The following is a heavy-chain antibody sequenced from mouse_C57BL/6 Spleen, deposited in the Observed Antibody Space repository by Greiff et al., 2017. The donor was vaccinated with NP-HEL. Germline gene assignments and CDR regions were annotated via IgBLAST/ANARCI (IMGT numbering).Heavy chain of an antibody. CDR3: TRDGVGWFAY. CDR1: GFTFSSYA. J-gene: IGHJ3*01. Sequence: EVQRVESGEGLVKPGGSLKLSCAASGFTFSSYAMSWVRQTPEKRLEWVAYISSGGDYIYYADTVKGRFTISRDNARNTLYLQMSSLKSEDTAMYYCTRDGVGWFAYWGQGTLVTVSA. V-gene: IGHV5-9-1*02. CDR2: ISSGGDYI. D-gene: IGHD1-1*02.